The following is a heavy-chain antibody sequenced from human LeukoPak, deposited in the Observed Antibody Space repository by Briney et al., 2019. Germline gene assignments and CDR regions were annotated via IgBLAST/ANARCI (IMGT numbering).Heavy chain of an antibody. Sequence: GGSLRLSCETSGFTFSRYGMHWVRQAPGKGLEWVALIWHDGSNKNYADSVKGRFTISRDNSKNTLYLQMNSLRAEDTAVYYCANNVDYWGQGTLVTVSS. CDR3: ANNVDY. J-gene: IGHJ4*02. V-gene: IGHV3-33*06. CDR1: GFTFSRYG. CDR2: IWHDGSNK.